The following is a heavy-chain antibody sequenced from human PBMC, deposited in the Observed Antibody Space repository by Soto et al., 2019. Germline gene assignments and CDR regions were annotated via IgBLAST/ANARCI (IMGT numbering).Heavy chain of an antibody. CDR2: IYSGGYT. Sequence: EVQLVESGGGLIQPGGSLRLSCAVSGFTVSNNYMSWVRQAPGKGLEGVSVIYSGGYTAYGDSVKGRFTISRDNSKNTLSLQKNRGSADATAVFLCQAIPGGGGYWGQGTLVTVSS. CDR1: GFTVSNNY. D-gene: IGHD2-2*01. CDR3: QAIPGGGGY. V-gene: IGHV3-53*01. J-gene: IGHJ4*02.